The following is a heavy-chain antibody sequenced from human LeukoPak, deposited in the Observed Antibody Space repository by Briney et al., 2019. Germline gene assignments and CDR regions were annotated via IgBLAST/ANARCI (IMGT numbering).Heavy chain of an antibody. CDR2: IYHSGST. V-gene: IGHV4-34*01. Sequence: PSETLSLTCAVYGGSFSGYYWSWIRQPPGKGLEWIGEIYHSGSTNYNPSLKSRVTISVDTSKNQFSLKLSSVTAADTAVYYCAVSGGSYNLVWGQGTLVTVSS. CDR3: AVSGGSYNLV. J-gene: IGHJ4*02. CDR1: GGSFSGYY. D-gene: IGHD1-26*01.